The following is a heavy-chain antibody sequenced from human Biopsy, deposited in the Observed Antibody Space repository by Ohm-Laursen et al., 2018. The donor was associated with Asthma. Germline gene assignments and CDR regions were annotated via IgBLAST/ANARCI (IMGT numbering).Heavy chain of an antibody. CDR1: GYNFISFA. CDR2: VNTGNGDT. Sequence: ASVSASCKASGYNFISFAIHWVRQAPGQRLEWMGWVNTGNGDTKYSQKFQGRVTITRDTSASTAYMELRSLRSEDTATYYCARTYYDFLTGQVKDVFGVWGQGTMVTVSS. V-gene: IGHV1-3*04. CDR3: ARTYYDFLTGQVKDVFGV. D-gene: IGHD3-9*01. J-gene: IGHJ3*01.